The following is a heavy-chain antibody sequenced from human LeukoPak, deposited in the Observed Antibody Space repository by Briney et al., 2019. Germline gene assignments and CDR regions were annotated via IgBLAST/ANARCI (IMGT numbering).Heavy chain of an antibody. Sequence: ASVKVSCKASGYTFTSYDINWVRQATGQGLEWMGWMNPNSGNTGYAQKFQGRVTMTRNTSISTAYMELSSLRSEDTDVYYCARAHRVATNGCYYYYMDVWGKGTTVTISS. CDR3: ARAHRVATNGCYYYYMDV. J-gene: IGHJ6*03. D-gene: IGHD5-12*01. CDR1: GYTFTSYD. V-gene: IGHV1-8*01. CDR2: MNPNSGNT.